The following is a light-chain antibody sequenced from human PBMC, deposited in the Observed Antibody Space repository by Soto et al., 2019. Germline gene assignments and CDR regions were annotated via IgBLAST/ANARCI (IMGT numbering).Light chain of an antibody. Sequence: QSALTQPASVSGSPGQSITISCTGSSSDVGGYKFVSWYQQHPGKVPKLLIYEVRIRPSGVSDRFSGSKSGNTASLTISGLQAEDEADYYCSSYTSGSSRYVFGSGTKVTVL. V-gene: IGLV2-14*01. CDR2: EVR. J-gene: IGLJ1*01. CDR3: SSYTSGSSRYV. CDR1: SSDVGGYKF.